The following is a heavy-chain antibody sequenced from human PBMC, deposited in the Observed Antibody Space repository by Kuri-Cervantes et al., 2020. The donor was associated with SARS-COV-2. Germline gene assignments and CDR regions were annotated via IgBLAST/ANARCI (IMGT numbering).Heavy chain of an antibody. D-gene: IGHD6-19*01. Sequence: SETLSLTCTVSGYSISSGYYWGWIRQPPGKGLEWIGYIYYSGSTNYNPSLKSRVTISVDTSKNQFSLKLSSVTAADTAVYYCARISIAVAGTVFDYWGQGTLVTVSS. J-gene: IGHJ4*02. V-gene: IGHV4-38-2*02. CDR1: GYSISSGYY. CDR3: ARISIAVAGTVFDY. CDR2: IYYSGST.